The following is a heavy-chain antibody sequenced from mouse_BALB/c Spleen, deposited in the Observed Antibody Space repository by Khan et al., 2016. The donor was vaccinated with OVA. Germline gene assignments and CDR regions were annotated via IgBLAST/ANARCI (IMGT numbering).Heavy chain of an antibody. D-gene: IGHD2-3*01. J-gene: IGHJ2*01. CDR3: TRIYRIDFDY. V-gene: IGHV1-20*02. CDR1: GYSFTGYF. CDR2: INPHIGET. Sequence: IQLVQSGPELVRPGASVKISCKASGYSFTGYFMNWVMQSHGKSLEWIGRINPHIGETFYNQRFKDKATLTVDESSSTAHMELRSLSSEDSAVYYCTRIYRIDFDYWGQGTTLTVSS.